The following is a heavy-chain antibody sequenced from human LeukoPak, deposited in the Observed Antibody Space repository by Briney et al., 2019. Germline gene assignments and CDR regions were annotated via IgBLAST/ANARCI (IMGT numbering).Heavy chain of an antibody. Sequence: GASVKVSCKASGGTFSSYAISWVRQAPGQGLEWMGGIIPIFGTANYAQKFQGRVTITTDESTSTAYMELSSLRSEDTAVYYCAGYCSSTSCYRASAFGIWGQGTMVTVSS. CDR2: IIPIFGTA. CDR3: AGYCSSTSCYRASAFGI. D-gene: IGHD2-2*02. J-gene: IGHJ3*02. V-gene: IGHV1-69*05. CDR1: GGTFSSYA.